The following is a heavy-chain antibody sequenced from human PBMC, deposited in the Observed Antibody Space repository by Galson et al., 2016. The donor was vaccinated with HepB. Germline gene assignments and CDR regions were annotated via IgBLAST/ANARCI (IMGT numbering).Heavy chain of an antibody. Sequence: SLRLSCAASGFSFNSYGMHWVRQAPGKGLEWVGHIRSKANSYATTYAASMKGRFTISRDDSKNTAYLQMNSLKTEGTAVYYCTRGLVVGAATQDYSYYYGRDVWGQGTTVTVSS. CDR3: TRGLVVGAATQDYSYYYGRDV. V-gene: IGHV3-73*01. D-gene: IGHD2-15*01. CDR1: GFSFNSYG. CDR2: IRSKANSYAT. J-gene: IGHJ6*02.